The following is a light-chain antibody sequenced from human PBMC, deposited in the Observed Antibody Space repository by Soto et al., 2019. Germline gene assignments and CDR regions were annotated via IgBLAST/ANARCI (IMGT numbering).Light chain of an antibody. V-gene: IGKV1-39*01. Sequence: DIHLTQSPSSLSASVGDRVIITCRASQSVRTSLNWYRQEPGKAPELLIYDASNLQSGVPSRFSGSESGADFTLTISSLQPEDCATYYCQQSHAFPYTFGQGTKLDIK. CDR1: QSVRTS. CDR2: DAS. J-gene: IGKJ2*01. CDR3: QQSHAFPYT.